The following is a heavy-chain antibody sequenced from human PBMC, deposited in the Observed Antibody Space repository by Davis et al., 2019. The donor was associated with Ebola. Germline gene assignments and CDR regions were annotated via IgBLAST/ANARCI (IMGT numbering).Heavy chain of an antibody. CDR1: GGSIFSTDNY. CDR3: ALRGDSGWFDP. CDR2: VYYSGSA. Sequence: PSETLSLTCNVSGGSIFSTDNYWGWVRQPPGKGLEWVASVYYSGSAYYNPSLKSRVTISVDTSKNQFSLKLSSVTAADTAVYYCALRGDSGWFDPWGQGTLVTVSS. D-gene: IGHD3-16*01. V-gene: IGHV4-39*07. J-gene: IGHJ5*02.